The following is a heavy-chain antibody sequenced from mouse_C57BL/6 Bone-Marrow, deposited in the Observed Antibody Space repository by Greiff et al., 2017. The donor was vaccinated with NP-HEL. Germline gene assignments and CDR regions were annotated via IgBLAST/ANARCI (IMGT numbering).Heavy chain of an antibody. CDR3: ARNGYYYGSPLAY. CDR2: IDPSDSET. V-gene: IGHV1-52*01. Sequence: QVQLQQPGAELVRPGSSVKLSCKASGYTFTSYWMHWVKQRPIQGLEWIGNIDPSDSETHYNQKFKDKATLPVDKSSSTAYMQLSSLTSEDSAVYYCARNGYYYGSPLAYWGQGTLVTVSA. J-gene: IGHJ3*01. D-gene: IGHD1-1*01. CDR1: GYTFTSYW.